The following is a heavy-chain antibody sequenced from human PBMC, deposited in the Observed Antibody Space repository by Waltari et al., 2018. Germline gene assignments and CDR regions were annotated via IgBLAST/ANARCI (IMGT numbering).Heavy chain of an antibody. Sequence: QLQLQESGPGLVKPSETLSLTCTVSGGSISSSSYYWGWIRQPPGKGLEWIGRSYYSGSTYDNPSRKSRVTISVDTSKNQFSLKLSSVTAADTAVYYCVVSSGYYFQYYFDYWGQGTLVTVSS. CDR1: GGSISSSSYY. V-gene: IGHV4-39*07. D-gene: IGHD3-22*01. CDR2: SYYSGST. CDR3: VVSSGYYFQYYFDY. J-gene: IGHJ4*02.